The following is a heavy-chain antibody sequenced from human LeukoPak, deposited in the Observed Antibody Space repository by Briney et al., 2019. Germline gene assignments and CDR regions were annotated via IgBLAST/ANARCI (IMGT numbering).Heavy chain of an antibody. CDR1: GGTFSSYA. CDR2: IIPIFGTA. J-gene: IGHJ6*03. Sequence: SVKVSCKASGGTFSSYAISWVRQAPGQGLEWMGGIIPIFGTANYAQKFQGRVTITTDESTSTAYMELSSLRSEDTAAYYCAGRELAAREHYYYYYYMDVWGKGTTVTVSS. V-gene: IGHV1-69*05. D-gene: IGHD6-6*01. CDR3: AGRELAAREHYYYYYYMDV.